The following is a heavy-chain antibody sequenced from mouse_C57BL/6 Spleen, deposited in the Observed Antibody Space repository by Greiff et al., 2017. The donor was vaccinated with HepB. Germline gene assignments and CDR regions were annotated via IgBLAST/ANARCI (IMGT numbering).Heavy chain of an antibody. D-gene: IGHD1-1*01. CDR2: INPNNGGT. J-gene: IGHJ1*03. V-gene: IGHV1-26*01. Sequence: VQLQQSGPELVKPGASVKISCKASGYTFTDYYMNWVKQSHGKSLEWIGDINPNNGGTSYNQKFKGKATLTVDKSSSTAYMELRSLTSEDSAVYYCAYYYGSRRGWYFDVWGTGTTVTVSS. CDR3: AYYYGSRRGWYFDV. CDR1: GYTFTDYY.